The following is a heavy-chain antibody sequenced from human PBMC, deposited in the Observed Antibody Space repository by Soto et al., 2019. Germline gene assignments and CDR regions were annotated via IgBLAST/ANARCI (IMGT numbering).Heavy chain of an antibody. D-gene: IGHD2-21*01. J-gene: IGHJ4*02. CDR2: IYHSGST. Sequence: SETLSLTCTVSSGSISTANWWSWVRQPPGRGLEWIGEIYHSGSTNYNLSLKSRVTLSVDKSKNQFSLRLSSVTAADTAMYYCARRGGGGVLDYSTPFDYWGQGTLVTVS. V-gene: IGHV4-4*02. CDR1: SGSISTANW. CDR3: ARRGGGGVLDYSTPFDY.